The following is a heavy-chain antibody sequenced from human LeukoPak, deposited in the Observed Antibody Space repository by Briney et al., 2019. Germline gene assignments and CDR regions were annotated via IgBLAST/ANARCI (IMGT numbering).Heavy chain of an antibody. D-gene: IGHD3-10*01. CDR1: GGSISSSSYY. CDR2: IYYSGST. V-gene: IGHV4-39*07. Sequence: SETLSLTCTVSGGSISSSSYYWGWIRQPPGKGLEWIGSIYYSGSTYYNPSLKSRVTISVDTSKNQFYLKLSSVTAADTAVYYCARDPMVRGDYYYGMDVWGQGTTVTVSS. J-gene: IGHJ6*02. CDR3: ARDPMVRGDYYYGMDV.